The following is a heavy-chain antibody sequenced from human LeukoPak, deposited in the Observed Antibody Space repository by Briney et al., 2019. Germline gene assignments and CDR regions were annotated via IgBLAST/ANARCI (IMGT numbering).Heavy chain of an antibody. V-gene: IGHV4-30-4*01. CDR2: IYYSGST. Sequence: PSQTLSLTCTVSGGSISSGDYYWNWIRQPPGRGLEWIGHIYYSGSTYYNPPLKSRVTISVDTSKNRFSLKLSSVTAADTAVYFCARETGLYYFDYWGQGTLVTVSS. D-gene: IGHD1-14*01. J-gene: IGHJ4*02. CDR3: ARETGLYYFDY. CDR1: GGSISSGDYY.